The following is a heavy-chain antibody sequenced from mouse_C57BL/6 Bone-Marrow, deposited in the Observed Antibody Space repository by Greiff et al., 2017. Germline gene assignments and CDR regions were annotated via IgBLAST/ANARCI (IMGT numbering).Heavy chain of an antibody. CDR1: GFTFSSYG. D-gene: IGHD2-13*01. CDR3: ARHGRGLGY. CDR2: ISSGGSYT. Sequence: EVKLVESGGDLVKPGGSLKLSCAASGFTFSSYGMSWVRQTPDKRLEWVATISSGGSYTYYPDSVKGRFTLARDTAKNTLYLPMSSLKSEDTAMYYCARHGRGLGYWGQGTTLTVSS. J-gene: IGHJ2*01. V-gene: IGHV5-6*01.